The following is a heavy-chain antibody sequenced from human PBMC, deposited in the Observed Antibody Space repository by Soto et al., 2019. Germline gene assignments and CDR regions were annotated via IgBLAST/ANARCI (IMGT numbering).Heavy chain of an antibody. CDR2: ISSSSSTI. D-gene: IGHD6-19*01. Sequence: EVQLVESGGGLVQPGGSLRLSFAASGFTFSSYSMNWVRQAPGKGLEWVSYISSSSSTIYYADSVKGRFTISRDNAKNSLYLQMNSLRAEDTAVYYCANTIYLPVAAGYWGQGTLVTVSS. J-gene: IGHJ4*02. V-gene: IGHV3-48*01. CDR1: GFTFSSYS. CDR3: ANTIYLPVAAGY.